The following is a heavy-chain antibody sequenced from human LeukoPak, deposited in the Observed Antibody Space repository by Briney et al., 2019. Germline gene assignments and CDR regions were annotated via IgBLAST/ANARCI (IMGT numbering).Heavy chain of an antibody. CDR2: INPNSGGT. Sequence: ASVKVSCKASGYSFTSFGITWVRQAPGQGLEWMGWINPNSGGTNYAQKFQGRVTMTRDTSISTAYMELSRLRSDDTAVYYCARDTTRMVSYYYYGMDVWGQGTTVTVSS. J-gene: IGHJ6*02. D-gene: IGHD1-1*01. V-gene: IGHV1-2*02. CDR3: ARDTTRMVSYYYYGMDV. CDR1: GYSFTSFG.